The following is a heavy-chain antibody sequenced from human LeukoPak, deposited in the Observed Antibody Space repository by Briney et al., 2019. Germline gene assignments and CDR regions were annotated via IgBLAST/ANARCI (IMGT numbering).Heavy chain of an antibody. V-gene: IGHV4-59*08. CDR3: ARHITGSGSAFDL. J-gene: IGHJ2*01. Sequence: PSETLSLTCTVSDGSISGYYWGWIRQAPGRGLEWIAYIHYTGINNYNPSLKSRAAISVHTSTNQFSLKLTSVPAVDTAMYYCARHITGSGSAFDLWGRGTLVTVSS. CDR1: DGSISGYY. D-gene: IGHD3-10*01. CDR2: IHYTGIN.